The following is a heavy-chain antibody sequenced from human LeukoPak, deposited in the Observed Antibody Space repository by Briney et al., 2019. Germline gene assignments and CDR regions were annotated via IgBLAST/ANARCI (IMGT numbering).Heavy chain of an antibody. Sequence: PGGSLRLSCAASGFTVSSYYMSWVRQAPGKGLEWVSVIYSGGSTYYADSVKGRFTISRDNSKNTLYLQMNSLRAEDTAVYDCARGYCSGGSCYTYSYDYWGQGTLVTVSS. V-gene: IGHV3-66*01. CDR2: IYSGGST. CDR1: GFTVSSYY. J-gene: IGHJ4*02. CDR3: ARGYCSGGSCYTYSYDY. D-gene: IGHD2-15*01.